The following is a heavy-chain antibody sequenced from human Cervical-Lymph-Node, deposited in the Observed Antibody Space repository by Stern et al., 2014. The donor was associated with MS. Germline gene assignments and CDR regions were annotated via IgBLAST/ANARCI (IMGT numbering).Heavy chain of an antibody. CDR3: AKTGANSLFDY. V-gene: IGHV3-30*18. Sequence: MQLVESGGGVVQPGRSLRLSCAASRFTFSNYGMHWVRQAPGEGLEWVAGISFDGSNKYYEDYVKGRFNISRDNSKNMLYLQMKSLRVEDTAVYYCAKTGANSLFDYWGQGTLVIVSS. CDR1: RFTFSNYG. D-gene: IGHD2-21*01. J-gene: IGHJ4*02. CDR2: ISFDGSNK.